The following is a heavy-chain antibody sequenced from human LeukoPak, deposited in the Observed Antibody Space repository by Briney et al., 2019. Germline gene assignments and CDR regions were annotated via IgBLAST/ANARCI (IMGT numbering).Heavy chain of an antibody. CDR2: INPSGGST. Sequence: ASVKVSCKASGYTFTSYYMHWVREAPGQGLEWMGIINPSGGSTSYAQKFQGRVTITADESTSTAYMELSSLRSEDTAVYYCARDRVGATGRDYFDYWGQGTLVTVSS. CDR3: ARDRVGATGRDYFDY. D-gene: IGHD1-26*01. CDR1: GYTFTSYY. J-gene: IGHJ4*02. V-gene: IGHV1-46*01.